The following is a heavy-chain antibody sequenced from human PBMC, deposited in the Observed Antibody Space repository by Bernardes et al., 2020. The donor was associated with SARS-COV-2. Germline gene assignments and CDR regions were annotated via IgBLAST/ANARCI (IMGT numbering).Heavy chain of an antibody. CDR2: SDPEDGKM. V-gene: IGHV1-24*01. CDR1: GYTLTELS. J-gene: IGHJ2*01. CDR3: ATSPVGGGRSGWYHYDLYFAL. Sequence: ASVKVSCKVSGYTLTELSMHWVRQAPGEGLEWMGGSDPEDGKMVYAQKFQGRVTMTEETSTDTVYMDLGSLKSEDTAVYYCATSPVGGGRSGWYHYDLYFALWGRGTLVTVSS. D-gene: IGHD6-19*01.